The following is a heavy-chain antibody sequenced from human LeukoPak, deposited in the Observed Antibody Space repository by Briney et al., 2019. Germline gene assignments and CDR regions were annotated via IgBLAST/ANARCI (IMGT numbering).Heavy chain of an antibody. Sequence: GGSLRLSCAASGFTFSSYWMHWVRQAPGKGLVWVSRINSDGSSTSYADSVKGRFTISRDNAKNTLYLQMNSLRAEDTAVYYCASPTYDSSGYHYYGMDVWGQGTTVTVSS. D-gene: IGHD3-22*01. J-gene: IGHJ6*02. CDR3: ASPTYDSSGYHYYGMDV. CDR1: GFTFSSYW. CDR2: INSDGSST. V-gene: IGHV3-74*01.